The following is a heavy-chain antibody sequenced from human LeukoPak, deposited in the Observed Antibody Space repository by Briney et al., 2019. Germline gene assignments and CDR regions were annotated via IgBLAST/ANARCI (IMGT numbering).Heavy chain of an antibody. V-gene: IGHV3-74*01. CDR1: GFTFSNYW. J-gene: IGHJ6*02. Sequence: GGSLRLSCAAFGFTFSNYWMHWVRQAPGKGLVWVSRSNSDGSRIDYADSVKGRFTISKDNAKNTLYLQMNSLRAEDTAVYYCAKILYGGYYGMDVWGQGTTVTVSS. D-gene: IGHD4-23*01. CDR2: SNSDGSRI. CDR3: AKILYGGYYGMDV.